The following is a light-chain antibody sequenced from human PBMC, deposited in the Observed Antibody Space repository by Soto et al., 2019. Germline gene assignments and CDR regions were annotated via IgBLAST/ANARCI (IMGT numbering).Light chain of an antibody. V-gene: IGLV1-40*01. J-gene: IGLJ2*01. CDR3: XSYDSSLSAWKV. Sequence: QSVLTQPPSVSGAPGQRVTISCTGSSSNIGAGYDVHWYQQLPGTAPKLLIYGNSNRPSGVPDRFSGSKSGTSASLAITGLXXXXXXXXXXXSYDSSLSAWKVFGGGTKLTVL. CDR1: SSNIGAGYD. CDR2: GNS.